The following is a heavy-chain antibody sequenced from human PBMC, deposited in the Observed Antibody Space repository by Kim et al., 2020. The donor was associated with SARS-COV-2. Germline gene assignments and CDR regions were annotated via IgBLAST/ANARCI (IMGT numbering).Heavy chain of an antibody. V-gene: IGHV4-39*07. CDR3: ARGGWEPGALFDY. D-gene: IGHD1-26*01. J-gene: IGHJ4*02. Sequence: SETLSLTCTVSGGSISSSSYYWGWIRQPPGKGLEWIGSIYYSGSTYANPSLKSRVTISVDTSKNQFSLKLSSVTAADTAVYYCARGGWEPGALFDYWGQGTLVTVSS. CDR1: GGSISSSSYY. CDR2: IYYSGST.